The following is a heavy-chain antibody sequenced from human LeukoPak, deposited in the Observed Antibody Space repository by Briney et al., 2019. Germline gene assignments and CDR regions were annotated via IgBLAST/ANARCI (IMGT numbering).Heavy chain of an antibody. CDR2: IRYDGSNK. V-gene: IGHV3-30*02. J-gene: IGHJ6*03. CDR1: GFTFSSYG. D-gene: IGHD1-26*01. CDR3: AKIVGATPPYYHYYYMDV. Sequence: GGSLRLSCAASGFTFSSYGMHWVRQAPGKGLEWVAFIRYDGSNKYYADSVKGRFTISRDNSKNTLYLQMNSLRAEDTAVYYCAKIVGATPPYYHYYYMDVWGKGTTVTISS.